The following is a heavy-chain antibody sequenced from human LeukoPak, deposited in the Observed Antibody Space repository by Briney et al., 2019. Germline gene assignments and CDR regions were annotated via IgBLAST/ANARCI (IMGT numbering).Heavy chain of an antibody. V-gene: IGHV3-23*01. CDR2: ISGSGGST. D-gene: IGHD6-19*01. CDR3: AKDSSGGYGEYFQH. J-gene: IGHJ1*01. CDR1: GFTFSSYA. Sequence: PGGSLTLSCAASGFTFSSYAMSWVRQAPGKGLEWVSDISGSGGSTYYAAPEKGRFTISRDKSKTTLYLKMNSLRAEDTAVYYCAKDSSGGYGEYFQHWGQGTLVTVSS.